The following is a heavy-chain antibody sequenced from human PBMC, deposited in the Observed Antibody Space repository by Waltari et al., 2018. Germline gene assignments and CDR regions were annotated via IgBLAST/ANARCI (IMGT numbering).Heavy chain of an antibody. CDR1: GYSISSGYY. J-gene: IGHJ6*03. V-gene: IGHV4-38-2*01. CDR2: IYHSGST. Sequence: QVQLQESGPGLVKPSETLSLTCAVSGYSISSGYYWGWIRPPPGKGLECIGSIYHSGSTYYNPSLKSRVTISVDTSKNQFSLKLSSVTAADTAVYYCARGGDCTGGVCLEANYYYYYMDVWGKGTTVTVSS. D-gene: IGHD2-8*02. CDR3: ARGGDCTGGVCLEANYYYYYMDV.